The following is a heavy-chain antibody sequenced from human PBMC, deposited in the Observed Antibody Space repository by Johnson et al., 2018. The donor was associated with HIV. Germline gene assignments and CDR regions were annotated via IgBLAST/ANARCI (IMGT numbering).Heavy chain of an antibody. Sequence: VQLLESGGGVVQPGGSLGLSCAASGFNFGNYAMHWVRQAPGKGLEWVAFISSDSNNKFYADSVKGRFTISRDNSKNTVYLQMQSLRAEDTAVYYCARVPITYSYGYTDDAFDIWGQGTMVTVSS. D-gene: IGHD5-18*01. CDR3: ARVPITYSYGYTDDAFDI. V-gene: IGHV3-30*03. J-gene: IGHJ3*02. CDR1: GFNFGNYA. CDR2: ISSDSNNK.